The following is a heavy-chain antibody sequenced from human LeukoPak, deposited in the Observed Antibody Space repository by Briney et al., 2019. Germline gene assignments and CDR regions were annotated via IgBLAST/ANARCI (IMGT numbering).Heavy chain of an antibody. V-gene: IGHV1-18*01. CDR2: ISAYNGNT. CDR1: GYTFISYG. D-gene: IGHD4-11*01. Sequence: ASVKVSCKASGYTFISYGFSWVRQAPGQGLEWMGWISAYNGNTNNAQKLQGRVTMTTDTSTSTAYMELRRLRSEDTAVYYCSRSLSDYSRFDYWGQGTLVTVSS. J-gene: IGHJ4*02. CDR3: SRSLSDYSRFDY.